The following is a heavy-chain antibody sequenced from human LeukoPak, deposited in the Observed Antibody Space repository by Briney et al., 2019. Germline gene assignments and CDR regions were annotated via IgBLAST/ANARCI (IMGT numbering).Heavy chain of an antibody. V-gene: IGHV3-30*02. Sequence: GGSLRLSCAASGFTFSSCGMHWVRQAPGKGLEWVAFIRYDIKTKSYAESVRGRFTISRDNSNNTLYLEMNSLRPEDTAVYYCVKGASWSGYYITYYFDYWGLGTLVTVSS. CDR2: IRYDIKTK. CDR3: VKGASWSGYYITYYFDY. J-gene: IGHJ4*02. CDR1: GFTFSSCG. D-gene: IGHD3-3*01.